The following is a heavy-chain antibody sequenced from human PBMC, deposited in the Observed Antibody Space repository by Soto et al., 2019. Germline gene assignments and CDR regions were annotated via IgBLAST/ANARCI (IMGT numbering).Heavy chain of an antibody. J-gene: IGHJ5*01. D-gene: IGHD2-15*01. CDR1: GDSISTVDYF. CDR3: ARGRYCLTGRCFPNWFDS. V-gene: IGHV4-30-4*01. Sequence: SETLSLTCSVSGDSISTVDYFWAWIRQPPGQALEYIGYIYKSATTYYNPSFESRVAISLDTSKSQFSLNVTSVTAADTAVYFCARGRYCLTGRCFPNWFDSWGQGALVTVSS. CDR2: IYKSATT.